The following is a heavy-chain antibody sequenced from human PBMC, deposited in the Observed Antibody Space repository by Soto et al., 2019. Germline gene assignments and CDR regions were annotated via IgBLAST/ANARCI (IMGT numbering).Heavy chain of an antibody. J-gene: IGHJ6*02. V-gene: IGHV4-59*01. CDR1: GGSISSYY. CDR3: ARGGVGIVGALWYSHYYGMDV. D-gene: IGHD1-26*01. CDR2: IYYSGST. Sequence: SETLSLTCTVSGGSISSYYWSWIRQPPGKGLEWIGYIYYSGSTNYNPSLKSRVTISVDTSKNQFSLKLSSVTAADTAVYYCARGGVGIVGALWYSHYYGMDVWGQGTTVTGSS.